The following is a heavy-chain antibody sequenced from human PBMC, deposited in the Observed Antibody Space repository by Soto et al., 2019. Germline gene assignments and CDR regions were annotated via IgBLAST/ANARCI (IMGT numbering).Heavy chain of an antibody. CDR3: SRDLNYGLFDY. Sequence: EVQLVESGGGLVQPGGSLRLSCAASGFTFSSYSMNWVRQAPGKGLEWVSYISSSSSTIYYADSVKGRFTISRDNAKNSLYLPMNSLRAEDPAVYYFSRDLNYGLFDYWGQGTLVTVSS. CDR2: ISSSSSTI. D-gene: IGHD4-17*01. CDR1: GFTFSSYS. J-gene: IGHJ4*02. V-gene: IGHV3-48*01.